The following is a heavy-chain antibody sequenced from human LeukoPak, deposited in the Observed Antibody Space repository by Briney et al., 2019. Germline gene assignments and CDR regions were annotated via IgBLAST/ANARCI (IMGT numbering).Heavy chain of an antibody. V-gene: IGHV1-2*06. CDR1: GYTFTGYY. CDR2: ISPNSGGT. J-gene: IGHJ4*02. D-gene: IGHD6-6*01. Sequence: ASVKVSCKASGYTFTGYYMHWVRQAPGQGLEWMGRISPNSGGTNYAQKFQGRVTMTRDTSISTAYMELSRLRSDDTAVYYCAAYPPFGIAARPSTGEVYLDYWGQGTLVTVSS. CDR3: AAYPPFGIAARPSTGEVYLDY.